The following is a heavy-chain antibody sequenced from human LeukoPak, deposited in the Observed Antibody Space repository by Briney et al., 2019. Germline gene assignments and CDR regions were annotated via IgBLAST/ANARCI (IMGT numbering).Heavy chain of an antibody. V-gene: IGHV1-69*13. CDR2: IIPIFGTA. CDR1: GGTFSSYA. J-gene: IGHJ4*02. Sequence: ASVKVSCKASGGTFSSYAISWVRQAPGQGLEWMGGIIPIFGTANYAQKFQGRVTITADESTSTAYMELSSLRSEDTAVYYCARGQDYYDSSGYLDYWGQGTLVTVSS. CDR3: ARGQDYYDSSGYLDY. D-gene: IGHD3-22*01.